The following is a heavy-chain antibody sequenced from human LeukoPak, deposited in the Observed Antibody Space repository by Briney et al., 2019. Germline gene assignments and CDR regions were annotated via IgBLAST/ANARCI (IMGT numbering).Heavy chain of an antibody. Sequence: SETLSLTCTVSGGSISSSSYYWGWIRQPPGKGLEWIGSIYYSGSTYYNPSLKSRVTISVDTSKNQFSLKLSSVTAADTAVYYCALLPYCGGDCYSPFDYWGQGTLVTVSS. CDR2: IYYSGST. CDR1: GGSISSSSYY. CDR3: ALLPYCGGDCYSPFDY. J-gene: IGHJ4*02. V-gene: IGHV4-39*01. D-gene: IGHD2-21*01.